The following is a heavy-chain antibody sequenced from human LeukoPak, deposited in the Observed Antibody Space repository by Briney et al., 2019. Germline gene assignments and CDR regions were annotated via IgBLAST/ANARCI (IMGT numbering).Heavy chain of an antibody. J-gene: IGHJ4*02. V-gene: IGHV3-11*01. CDR3: ARRRDFIDY. Sequence: GGSLRLSCAASGFTLSDYYMSWIRQAPGKGLEWVSYSSSSGSTIYYADSVKGRFAISRHNAKNSLYLQMNSLRAEDTAVYYCARRRDFIDYWGQGTLVTVSS. CDR2: SSSSGSTI. D-gene: IGHD3/OR15-3a*01. CDR1: GFTLSDYY.